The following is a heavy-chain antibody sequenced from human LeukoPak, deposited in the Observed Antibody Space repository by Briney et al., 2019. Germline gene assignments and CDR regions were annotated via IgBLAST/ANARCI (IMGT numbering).Heavy chain of an antibody. V-gene: IGHV3-23*01. CDR2: ISGSGGST. Sequence: GGSLRLSCAASGFTFSSYAMSWVRQAPGKGLEWVSSISGSGGSTYYADSVKGRFTISRDNSKNTLYLQMNSLRAEDTAVYYCAKSADFWSGYYRPDANYYYYGMDVWGQGTTVTVSS. D-gene: IGHD3-3*01. J-gene: IGHJ6*02. CDR3: AKSADFWSGYYRPDANYYYYGMDV. CDR1: GFTFSSYA.